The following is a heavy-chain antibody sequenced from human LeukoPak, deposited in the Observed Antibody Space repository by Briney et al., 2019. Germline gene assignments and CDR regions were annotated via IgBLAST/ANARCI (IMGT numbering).Heavy chain of an antibody. V-gene: IGHV4-4*07. Sequence: SETRSLTCTVAGGSISGNYWTWIRQPAGKGLEWIGRIYSSGTTNNNPSLKSRVSLSVDTSKNQLSLNLSSLTAADTVVYYCARSGGGDPLVWGQGTLVTVSS. D-gene: IGHD2-21*02. CDR2: IYSSGTT. CDR3: ARSGGGDPLV. J-gene: IGHJ4*02. CDR1: GGSISGNY.